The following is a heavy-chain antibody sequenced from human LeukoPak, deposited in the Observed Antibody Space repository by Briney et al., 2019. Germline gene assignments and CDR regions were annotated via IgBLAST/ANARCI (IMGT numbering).Heavy chain of an antibody. D-gene: IGHD3-10*01. CDR2: INAGNGNT. CDR1: GYTFTSYA. CDR3: ARGYYSSGSYPSFGY. J-gene: IGHJ4*02. V-gene: IGHV1-3*01. Sequence: GASVKVSCKASGYTFTSYAMHWVRQAPGQRLEWMGWINAGNGNTKYSQKFQGRVTITRDTSASTAYMELSSLRSEDTAVYYCARGYYSSGSYPSFGYWGQGTLVTVSS.